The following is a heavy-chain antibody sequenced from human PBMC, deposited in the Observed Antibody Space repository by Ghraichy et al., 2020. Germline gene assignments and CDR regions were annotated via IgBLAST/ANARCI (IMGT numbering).Heavy chain of an antibody. D-gene: IGHD3-10*01. CDR1: GFTFSSYA. CDR3: AKARGHPSPYYYLDV. V-gene: IGHV3-23*01. CDR2: IHDDGVDR. Sequence: GGSLRLSCAGSGFTFSSYAMSWVRQAPGKGLEWVSRIHDDGVDRYYADSVKGRFTISRDNSKNTLYLQMSSLRVEDTAVYFCAKARGHPSPYYYLDVWGKGTTVTVSS. J-gene: IGHJ6*03.